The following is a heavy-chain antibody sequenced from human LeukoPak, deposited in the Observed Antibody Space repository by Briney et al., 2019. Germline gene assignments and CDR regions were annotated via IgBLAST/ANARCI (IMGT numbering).Heavy chain of an antibody. CDR2: ISISGDT. Sequence: GGSLRLSCAASGLTLSSCAMSWVRQAPGKGLEWVSLISISGDTYYADSVKGRFTLSRDNSMDTLYLQMNSLRVEDTAVYYCAKELRPNDYWGQGTLVTVSS. CDR3: AKELRPNDY. D-gene: IGHD2-15*01. J-gene: IGHJ4*03. CDR1: GLTLSSCA. V-gene: IGHV3-23*01.